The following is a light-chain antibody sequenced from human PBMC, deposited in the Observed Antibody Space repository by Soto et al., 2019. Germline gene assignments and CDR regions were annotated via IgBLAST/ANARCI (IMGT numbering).Light chain of an antibody. CDR1: QSISSN. CDR3: LQYNNWAFT. V-gene: IGKV3-15*01. CDR2: GAS. Sequence: EIVMTRSPATLSVSPGERATLSCRASQSISSNLAWYQQKPGQAPRLLIYGASTRATGIPATFSGSGSGTEFTLTISSLQSEDFVVYYCLQYNNWAFTFGPGTKLDIK. J-gene: IGKJ3*01.